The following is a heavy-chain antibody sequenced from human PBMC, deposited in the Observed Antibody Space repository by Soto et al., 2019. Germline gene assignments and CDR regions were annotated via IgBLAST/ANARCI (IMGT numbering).Heavy chain of an antibody. J-gene: IGHJ4*02. CDR3: AREVVGATTAHFDY. D-gene: IGHD1-26*01. Sequence: SETLSLTCTVSGGSISSYYWSWIRQPAGKGLEWIGRIYTSGSTNYNPSLKSRVTMSVDTSKNQFSLKLSSVTAADTAVYSCAREVVGATTAHFDYWGQGTLVTVSS. CDR2: IYTSGST. CDR1: GGSISSYY. V-gene: IGHV4-4*07.